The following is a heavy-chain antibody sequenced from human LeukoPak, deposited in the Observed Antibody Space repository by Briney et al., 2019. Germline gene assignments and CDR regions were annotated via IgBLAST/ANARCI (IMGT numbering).Heavy chain of an antibody. CDR3: AKEGGYSYGYLDY. Sequence: GGSLRLSCAVSGFTYGSYAMSWVRQAPGKGLEGVSTISGSGDTYYVDSVKGRFTISRDNSKNTLYLQMNSLRAEDTAVYYCAKEGGYSYGYLDYWGQGSLVTVSS. D-gene: IGHD5-18*01. CDR1: GFTYGSYA. CDR2: ISGSGDT. J-gene: IGHJ4*02. V-gene: IGHV3-23*01.